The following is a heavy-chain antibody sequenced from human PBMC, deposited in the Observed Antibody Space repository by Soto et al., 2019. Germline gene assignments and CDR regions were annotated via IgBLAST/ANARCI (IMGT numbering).Heavy chain of an antibody. V-gene: IGHV1-18*01. CDR1: GYTFTSYV. CDR3: ARRSWIQLWEAGYGMDV. D-gene: IGHD5-18*01. J-gene: IGHJ6*02. CDR2: ISAYNGNT. Sequence: ASVKVSCKASGYTFTSYVISWVRQAPGQGLEWMGWISAYNGNTNYAQKLQGRVTMTADTSTSTAYMELRSLGSDDTAVYYCARRSWIQLWEAGYGMDVWGQGTTVNVSS.